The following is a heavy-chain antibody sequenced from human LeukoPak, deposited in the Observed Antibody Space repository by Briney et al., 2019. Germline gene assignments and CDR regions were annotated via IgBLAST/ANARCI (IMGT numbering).Heavy chain of an antibody. J-gene: IGHJ4*02. V-gene: IGHV1-18*01. Sequence: ASVKVSCKASGYTFTSYAISWVRQAPGQGLEWMGWIRAHNGDTNHAQQLQGRVTMTTDTSTRTAYMELRSLRPGDTAVYYCARGEFICTINTCYASALDSWGQGTLVTVSS. CDR1: GYTFTSYA. CDR3: ARGEFICTINTCYASALDS. CDR2: IRAHNGDT. D-gene: IGHD2-2*01.